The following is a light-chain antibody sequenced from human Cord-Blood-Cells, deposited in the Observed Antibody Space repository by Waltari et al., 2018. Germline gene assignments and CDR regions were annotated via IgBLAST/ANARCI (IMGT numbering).Light chain of an antibody. J-gene: IGLJ3*02. CDR1: GGHGGYA. CDR2: LNSDGSH. Sequence: LVRPHRPLPSPSRGPRAKTPAPRSGGHGGYAIACHPQQPEKGPRYLMKLNSDGSHSKGDGIPDRFSGSSSGAERYLTISSLQSEDEADYYCQTWGTGIRVFGGGTKLTVL. V-gene: IGLV4-69*01. CDR3: QTWGTGIRV.